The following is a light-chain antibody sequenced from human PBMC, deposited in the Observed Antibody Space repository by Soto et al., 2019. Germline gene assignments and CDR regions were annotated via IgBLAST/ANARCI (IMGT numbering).Light chain of an antibody. CDR3: QSYDSSLSGVV. CDR2: GNN. J-gene: IGLJ2*01. Sequence: QSVLTQPPSVSGAPGLRVTISCTGTSSNIGADYDVHWYRQLPGTAPKLLIYGNNNRPSGVPNRFFGSKSGTSASLTITGLQPDDEADYYCQSYDSSLSGVVFGGGTKVTVL. CDR1: SSNIGADYD. V-gene: IGLV1-40*01.